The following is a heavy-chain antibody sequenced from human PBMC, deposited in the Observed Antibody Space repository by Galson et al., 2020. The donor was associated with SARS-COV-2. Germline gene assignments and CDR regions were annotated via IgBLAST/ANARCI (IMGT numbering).Heavy chain of an antibody. CDR1: GGSISSSSYY. Sequence: SETLSLTCTVSGGSISSSSYYWGWIRQPPGKGLEWIGSIYYSGSTYYNPSLKSRVTISVDTSKNQFSLKLSSVTAADTAVYYCARETYCSGGSCGFDYWGQGTLVTVSS. J-gene: IGHJ4*02. CDR2: IYYSGST. CDR3: ARETYCSGGSCGFDY. V-gene: IGHV4-39*07. D-gene: IGHD2-15*01.